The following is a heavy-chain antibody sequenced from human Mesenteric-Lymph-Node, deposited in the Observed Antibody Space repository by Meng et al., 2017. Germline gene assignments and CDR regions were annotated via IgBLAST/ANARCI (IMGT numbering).Heavy chain of an antibody. CDR1: GDSVSSNSAA. CDR2: TYYRSKYYN. J-gene: IGHJ4*02. CDR3: ARDWGDVRGGFDF. V-gene: IGHV6-1*01. Sequence: QETRHQSGPGLGKPSQTLSLTGAISGDSVSSNSAAWNWIRQSPSRGLEWLGRTYYRSKYYNDYALSVKSRITINPDTSKNQFSLQLNSVTPEDTAIYYCARDWGDVRGGFDFWGQGTLVTVSS. D-gene: IGHD3-10*02.